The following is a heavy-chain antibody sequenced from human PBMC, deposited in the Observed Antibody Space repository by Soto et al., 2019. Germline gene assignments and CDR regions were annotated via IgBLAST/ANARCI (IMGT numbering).Heavy chain of an antibody. V-gene: IGHV3-30*18. D-gene: IGHD4-17*01. CDR3: AKWAVTKTRYYYYGMDV. Sequence: HPGGSLRLSCAASGFTFSSYGMHWVRQAPGKGLEWVAVISYDGSNKYYADSVKGRFTISRDNSKNTLYLQMNSLRAEDTAVYYCAKWAVTKTRYYYYGMDVWGQGTTVTVSS. CDR1: GFTFSSYG. CDR2: ISYDGSNK. J-gene: IGHJ6*02.